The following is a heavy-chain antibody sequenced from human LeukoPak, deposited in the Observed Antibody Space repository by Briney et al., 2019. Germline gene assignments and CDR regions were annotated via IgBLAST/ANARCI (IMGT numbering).Heavy chain of an antibody. V-gene: IGHV3-48*04. CDR1: GFTFSSYS. CDR3: ARDRGGSYSAIDY. D-gene: IGHD2-15*01. J-gene: IGHJ4*02. Sequence: GGSLRLSCAASGFTFSSYSLNWVRQAPGKGLEWVSFISSSSTTIYYADSVKGRFTISRDNAEKSLYLQMNSLRAEDTAVYYCARDRGGSYSAIDYWGQGTLVTVSS. CDR2: ISSSSTTI.